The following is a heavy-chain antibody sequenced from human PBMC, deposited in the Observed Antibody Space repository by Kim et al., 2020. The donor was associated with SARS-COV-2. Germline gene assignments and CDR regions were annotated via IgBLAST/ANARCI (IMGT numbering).Heavy chain of an antibody. CDR1: GGSISSSSYY. CDR2: IYYSGST. D-gene: IGHD1-26*01. V-gene: IGHV4-39*01. Sequence: SETLSLTCTVSGGSISSSSYYWGWIRQPPGKGLEWIGSIYYSGSTYYNPSLKSRVTISVDTSKNQFSLKLSSVTAADTAVYYCASGAIVGATRLSSGFDYWGQGTLVTASS. CDR3: ASGAIVGATRLSSGFDY. J-gene: IGHJ4*02.